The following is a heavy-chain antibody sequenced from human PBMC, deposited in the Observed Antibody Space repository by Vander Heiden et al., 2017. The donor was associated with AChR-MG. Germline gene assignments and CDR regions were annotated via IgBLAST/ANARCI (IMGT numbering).Heavy chain of an antibody. Sequence: QITLKESGPTLVKPTQTLTLTCTFSGFSLSTSGVGVGWIRQPPGKALEWLALIYWDDDKRYSPSLKSRLTITKDTSKNQVVLTMTNMDPVDTATYYCAHFAAERLRYFDSYYFDYWGQGTLVTVSS. CDR1: GFSLSTSGVG. CDR3: AHFAAERLRYFDSYYFDY. CDR2: IYWDDDK. D-gene: IGHD3-9*01. V-gene: IGHV2-5*02. J-gene: IGHJ4*02.